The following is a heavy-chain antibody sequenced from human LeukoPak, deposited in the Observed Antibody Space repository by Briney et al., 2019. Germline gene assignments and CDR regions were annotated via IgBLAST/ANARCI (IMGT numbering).Heavy chain of an antibody. CDR1: GFTFSSYS. J-gene: IGHJ5*02. CDR2: ISSSSSTI. D-gene: IGHD6-13*01. CDR3: ARTEPAGYSSRPATA. Sequence: PGGSLRLSCAASGFTFSSYSMNWVRQAPGKGLEWVSYISSSSSTINYADSVKGRFTISRDNAKNSLYLQMNSLRAEDTAVYYCARTEPAGYSSRPATAWGQGTLVTVSS. V-gene: IGHV3-48*04.